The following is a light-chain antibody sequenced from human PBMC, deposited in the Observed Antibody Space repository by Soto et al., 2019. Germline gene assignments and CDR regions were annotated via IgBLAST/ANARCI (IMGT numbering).Light chain of an antibody. J-gene: IGLJ2*01. CDR1: SGHSSYA. Sequence: QPVLTQSPSASAFLGASVKLTCTLSSGHSSYAIAWHQQQPEKGPRYLMKLNSDGSHSKGDGIPDRFSGSSSGAERYLTISSLQSEDEADYYCQTWGTGGVVFGGGTQLTVL. CDR2: LNSDGSH. CDR3: QTWGTGGVV. V-gene: IGLV4-69*01.